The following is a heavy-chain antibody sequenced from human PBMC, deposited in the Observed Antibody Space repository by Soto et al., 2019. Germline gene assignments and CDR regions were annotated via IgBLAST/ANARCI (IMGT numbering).Heavy chain of an antibody. CDR3: ASFRGIRGLDY. D-gene: IGHD3-10*01. V-gene: IGHV3-21*01. J-gene: IGHJ4*02. CDR2: ISSSSSYI. CDR1: GFTFSSYS. Sequence: GGSLRLSSAASGFTFSSYSMNWVRQAPGKGLEWVSSISSSSSYIYYADSVKGRFTISRDNAKNSLYLQMNSLRAEDTAVYYCASFRGIRGLDYWGQGTLVTVSS.